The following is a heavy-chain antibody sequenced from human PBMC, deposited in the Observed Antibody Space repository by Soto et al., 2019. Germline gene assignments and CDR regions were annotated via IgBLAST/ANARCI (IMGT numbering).Heavy chain of an antibody. CDR2: ITGSGGKT. CDR1: GFTFSDYA. J-gene: IGHJ4*02. CDR3: AKGILSDYYGSGTYDY. V-gene: IGHV3-23*01. Sequence: EVQLLESGGGLIQPGGSLRLSCAASGFTFSDYAMTWVRQAPGKGLEWVSVITGSGGKTFYADYVKGRFSISRDNSKNPAYLEINSLSAEDTAVYYCAKGILSDYYGSGTYDYWGQGTLVTVSS. D-gene: IGHD3-10*01.